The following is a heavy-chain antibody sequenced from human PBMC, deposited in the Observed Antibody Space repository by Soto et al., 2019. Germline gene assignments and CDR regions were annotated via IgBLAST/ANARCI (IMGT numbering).Heavy chain of an antibody. CDR1: GGSISNYY. V-gene: IGHV4-59*01. D-gene: IGHD6-13*01. J-gene: IGHJ4*02. CDR2: IYYSGST. Sequence: PSETLSLTCTVSGGSISNYYWSWIRQPPGKGLEWIGYIYYSGSTNYNPSLKSRVTISVDTSKNQFSLKLSSVTAADTAVYYCARGTYSSSWYVGYWGQGTLVTVSS. CDR3: ARGTYSSSWYVGY.